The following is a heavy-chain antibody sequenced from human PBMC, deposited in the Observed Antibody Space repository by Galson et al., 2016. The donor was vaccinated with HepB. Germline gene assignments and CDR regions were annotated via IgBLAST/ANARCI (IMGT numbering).Heavy chain of an antibody. V-gene: IGHV3-49*03. D-gene: IGHD3-22*01. CDR1: GFTFGDYA. CDR3: SRDIAPTSYDSSGYYYFDY. Sequence: SLRLSCATSGFTFGDYAMGWFLQAPGKGLEWVGFIRSKRYAGTTEYATSVKGRFTISRDDSESSAYLQMNSLKTEDTAVYFCSRDIAPTSYDSSGYYYFDYWGQGALVTVSS. CDR2: IRSKRYAGTT. J-gene: IGHJ4*02.